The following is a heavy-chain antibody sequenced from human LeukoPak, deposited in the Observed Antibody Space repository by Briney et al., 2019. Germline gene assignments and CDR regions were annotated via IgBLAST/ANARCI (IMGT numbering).Heavy chain of an antibody. D-gene: IGHD2-21*01. V-gene: IGHV4-59*01. J-gene: IGHJ6*02. CDR3: AGAARHISYGMDV. CDR1: GGSISSYY. Sequence: SETLSLTCTVSGGSISSYYWSWIRQPPGKGLEWIGYIYYSGSTNYNPSLKSRVTISVDTSKNQFSLKLSSVTAADTAVYYCAGAARHISYGMDVWGQGTTVTVSS. CDR2: IYYSGST.